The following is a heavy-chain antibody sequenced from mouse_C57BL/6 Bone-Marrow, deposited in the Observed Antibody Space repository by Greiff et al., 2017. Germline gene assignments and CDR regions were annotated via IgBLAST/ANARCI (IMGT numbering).Heavy chain of an antibody. CDR2: INYDGSST. D-gene: IGHD6-1*01. Sequence: EVKVVESEGGLVQPGSSMKLSCTASGFTFSDYYMAWVRQVPEKGLEWVANINYDGSSTYYLDSLKSRFIISRDNAKNILYLQMSSLKSEDTATYYCARDPLWYSDVWGTGTTVTVSS. J-gene: IGHJ1*03. CDR3: ARDPLWYSDV. V-gene: IGHV5-16*01. CDR1: GFTFSDYY.